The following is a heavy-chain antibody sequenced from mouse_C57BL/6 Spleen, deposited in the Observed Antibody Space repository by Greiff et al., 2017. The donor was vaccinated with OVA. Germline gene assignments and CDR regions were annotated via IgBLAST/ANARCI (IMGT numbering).Heavy chain of an antibody. V-gene: IGHV5-9-1*02. CDR3: TREGGDGYDAWFAY. CDR2: ISSGGDYI. D-gene: IGHD2-2*01. J-gene: IGHJ3*01. Sequence: DVMLVESGEGLVKPGGSLKLSCAASGFTFSSYAMSWVRQTPEKRLEWVAYISSGGDYIYYADTVKGRFTISRDNARNTLYLQMSSLKSEDTAMYYCTREGGDGYDAWFAYWGQGTLVTVSA. CDR1: GFTFSSYA.